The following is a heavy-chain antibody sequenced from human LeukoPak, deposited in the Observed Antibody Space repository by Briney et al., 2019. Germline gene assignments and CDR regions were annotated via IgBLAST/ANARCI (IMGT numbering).Heavy chain of an antibody. CDR3: ARGGKQQLVSGYFDY. J-gene: IGHJ4*02. Sequence: PGGSLRLSCAASGFTFSSYWMSWVRQAPGKGLGWVANIKQDGSEKYYVDSVKGRFTISRDNAKNSLYLQMNSLRAEDTAVYYCARGGKQQLVSGYFDYWGQGTLVTVSS. V-gene: IGHV3-7*01. CDR1: GFTFSSYW. CDR2: IKQDGSEK. D-gene: IGHD6-13*01.